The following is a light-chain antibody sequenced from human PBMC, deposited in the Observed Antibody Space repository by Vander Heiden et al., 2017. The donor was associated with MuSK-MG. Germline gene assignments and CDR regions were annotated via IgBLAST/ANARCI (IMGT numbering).Light chain of an antibody. Sequence: SYELTQPPSVSVSPGQTASITCSGDKLGDKYACWYQQKPGQSPGRVSYQDSKRPSGIPERFSGSNSANTATPTISGTQAVDESYYYSLEWNSRTCVFGGGTKMTVL. V-gene: IGLV3-1*01. CDR1: KLGDKY. CDR2: QDS. J-gene: IGLJ2*01. CDR3: LEWNSRTCV.